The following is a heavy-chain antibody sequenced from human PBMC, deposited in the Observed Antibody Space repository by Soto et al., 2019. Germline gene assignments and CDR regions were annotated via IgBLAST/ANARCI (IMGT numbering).Heavy chain of an antibody. CDR3: ASVSGDWLVDY. J-gene: IGHJ4*02. V-gene: IGHV4-39*01. CDR2: IYYSGST. D-gene: IGHD2-21*02. CDR1: GGSISSSSYY. Sequence: PSETLSLTCTVSGGSISSSSYYWGWIRQPPGKGLEWIGSIYYSGSTYYNPSLKSRVTISVDTSKNQFSLKLSSVTAADTAVYYCASVSGDWLVDYWGQGTLVTVSS.